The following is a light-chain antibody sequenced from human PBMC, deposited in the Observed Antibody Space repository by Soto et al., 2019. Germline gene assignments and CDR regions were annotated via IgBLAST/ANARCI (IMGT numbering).Light chain of an antibody. Sequence: DIQMTQSPSSLSASVGDRVTITCRASQGIGNDLGWYQQKPGRAPNRLIYAAFSLQSGVPSRFSGSGSGTEFTLTISSLQPEDFATYYCLQHNSYTRTFGQGTKVEIK. CDR2: AAF. V-gene: IGKV1-17*01. CDR1: QGIGND. J-gene: IGKJ1*01. CDR3: LQHNSYTRT.